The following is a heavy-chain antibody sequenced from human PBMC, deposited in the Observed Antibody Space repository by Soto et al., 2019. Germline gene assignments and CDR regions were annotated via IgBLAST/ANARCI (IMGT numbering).Heavy chain of an antibody. CDR2: IVAIVDTS. V-gene: IGHV1-3*01. J-gene: IGHJ4*02. D-gene: IGHD2-21*02. CDR3: ARSIVVVTALDY. CDR1: GCTFSSYA. Sequence: GASVKVSCKTSGCTFSSYAISWVRQAPGQGLEWMGGIVAIVDTSKYSQKFQGRVTITRDTSASTAYMELSSLRSEDTAVYYCARSIVVVTALDYWGQGTLVTVSS.